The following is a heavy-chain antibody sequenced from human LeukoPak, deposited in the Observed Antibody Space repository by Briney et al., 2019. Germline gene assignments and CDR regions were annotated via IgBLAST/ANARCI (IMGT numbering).Heavy chain of an antibody. CDR3: ARDVTYYGGDWFDP. D-gene: IGHD4-23*01. Sequence: GGSLRLSCAASGFTFSSYSMNWVRQAPGKGLEWVSYISSTTSTIYYADSVKGRFTISRDNAKNSLYLQMNSLRAEDTAVYYCARDVTYYGGDWFDPWGQGTLVSVSS. V-gene: IGHV3-48*04. CDR2: ISSTTSTI. CDR1: GFTFSSYS. J-gene: IGHJ5*02.